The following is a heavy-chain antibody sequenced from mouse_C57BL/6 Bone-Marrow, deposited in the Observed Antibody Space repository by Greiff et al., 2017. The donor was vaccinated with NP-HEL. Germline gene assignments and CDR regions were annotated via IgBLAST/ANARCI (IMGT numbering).Heavy chain of an antibody. V-gene: IGHV5-4*03. D-gene: IGHD1-1*01. CDR3: ARGGGIYYYGSRPHFDY. CDR2: ISDGGSYT. CDR1: GFTFSSYA. Sequence: EVMLVESGGGLVKPGGSLKLSCAASGFTFSSYAMSWVRQTPEKRLEWVATISDGGSYTYYPDNVQGRFTISRDNAKNNLYLQMSHLKSEDTAMYYCARGGGIYYYGSRPHFDYWGQGTTLTVSS. J-gene: IGHJ2*01.